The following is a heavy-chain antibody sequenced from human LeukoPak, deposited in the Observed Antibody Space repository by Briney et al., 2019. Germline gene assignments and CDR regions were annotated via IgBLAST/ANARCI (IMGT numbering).Heavy chain of an antibody. CDR3: AIEDY. V-gene: IGHV3-7*01. CDR2: IKQNGSEK. J-gene: IGHJ4*02. Sequence: GGSLRLSCAASGFTFSSNWMSWVRQAPGKGLEWVANIKQNGSEKYYVDSVKGRFLISRDNAKNSLYLQMNSLRAEDTAVYYCAIEDYWGQGTLVTVSS. CDR1: GFTFSSNW.